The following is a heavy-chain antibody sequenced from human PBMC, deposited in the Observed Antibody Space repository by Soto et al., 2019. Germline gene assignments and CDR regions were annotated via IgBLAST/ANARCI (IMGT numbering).Heavy chain of an antibody. V-gene: IGHV3-21*01. Sequence: PGGSLRLSCAASGFTFSSYSMNWVRQAPGKGLEWVSAISGSGNSIYYADSVKGRFTVSRDNAKNSLFLQMNSLRPDDTAVYYCAILYRIAASGSADDYWGRGTLVTVSS. J-gene: IGHJ4*02. CDR3: AILYRIAASGSADDY. D-gene: IGHD6-13*01. CDR2: ISGSGNSI. CDR1: GFTFSSYS.